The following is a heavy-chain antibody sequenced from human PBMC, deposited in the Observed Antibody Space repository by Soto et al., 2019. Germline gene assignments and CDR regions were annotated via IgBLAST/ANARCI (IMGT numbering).Heavy chain of an antibody. CDR2: ISYDGSNK. CDR3: AKALTSSGYYSPEKSIDAFDI. D-gene: IGHD3-22*01. J-gene: IGHJ3*02. CDR1: GFTFSSYG. Sequence: PGGSLRLSCAASGFTFSSYGMHWVRQAPGKGLEWVAVISYDGSNKYYADSVKGRFTISRDNSKNTLYLQMNSLRAEDTAVYYCAKALTSSGYYSPEKSIDAFDIWGQGTMVTVSS. V-gene: IGHV3-30*18.